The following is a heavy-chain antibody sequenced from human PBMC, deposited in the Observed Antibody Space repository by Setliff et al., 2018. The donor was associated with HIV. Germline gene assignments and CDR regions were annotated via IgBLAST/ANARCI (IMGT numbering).Heavy chain of an antibody. V-gene: IGHV3-66*02. D-gene: IGHD3-9*01. CDR3: ARDGRYFDFTDAFDI. CDR2: IYSGGST. J-gene: IGHJ3*02. CDR1: GFTVSSNY. Sequence: GGSLRLSCAASGFTVSSNYMNWVRQAPGKGLEWVSIIYSGGSTYYADSVKGRFTISRDNFKNTLYLQMNSLRAEDTAVYYCARDGRYFDFTDAFDIWGQGTMVTVSS.